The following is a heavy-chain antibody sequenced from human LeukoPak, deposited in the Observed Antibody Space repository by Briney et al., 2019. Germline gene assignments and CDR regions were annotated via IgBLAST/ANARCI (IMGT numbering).Heavy chain of an antibody. D-gene: IGHD6-19*01. Sequence: GASVKVSCKASGYTFTGYYVHWVRQAPGQGLEWMGWLNPDSGSTKSAQKFQGRVTMTRTTSISTAYMELSGLRSDDTAVYCCARVRVAVTGLYYYGLDVWGQGTTVTVSS. CDR1: GYTFTGYY. J-gene: IGHJ6*02. CDR3: ARVRVAVTGLYYYGLDV. CDR2: LNPDSGST. V-gene: IGHV1-2*02.